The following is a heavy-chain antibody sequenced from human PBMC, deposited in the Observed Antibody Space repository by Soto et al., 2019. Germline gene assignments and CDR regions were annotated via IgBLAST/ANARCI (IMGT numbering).Heavy chain of an antibody. Sequence: GGSLRLSCAASGFTFSSYAMGWVRQGPGKGLEWVAVVSIGGSTHYADSVRGRFTISRDNSKNTLSLQMNSLTAEDTAVYFCAKRRGAGGHFDYWGQGALVTVSS. J-gene: IGHJ4*02. D-gene: IGHD2-15*01. CDR1: GFTFSSYA. CDR2: VSIGGST. CDR3: AKRRGAGGHFDY. V-gene: IGHV3-23*01.